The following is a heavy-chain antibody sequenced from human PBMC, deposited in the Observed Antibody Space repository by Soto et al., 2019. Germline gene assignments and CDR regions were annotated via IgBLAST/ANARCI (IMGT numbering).Heavy chain of an antibody. CDR2: IYYSGST. D-gene: IGHD3-22*01. V-gene: IGHV4-59*01. CDR3: ARWGYYDSSGYYVFDY. Sequence: SETLSLTCTVSGGSIRSYYWSWIRQPPGKGLEWIGYIYYSGSTNYNPSLKSRVTISVDTSKNQFSLKLSSVTAADTAVYYCARWGYYDSSGYYVFDYWGQGTLVTVSS. CDR1: GGSIRSYY. J-gene: IGHJ4*02.